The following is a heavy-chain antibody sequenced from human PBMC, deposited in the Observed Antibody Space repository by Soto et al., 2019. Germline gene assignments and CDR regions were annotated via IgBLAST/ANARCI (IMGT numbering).Heavy chain of an antibody. J-gene: IGHJ4*02. Sequence: GGSLRLSCAASGFTFSSYAMSWVRQAPGKGLEWVSAISGSGGSTYYADSVKGRFTISRDNSKDTLYLQMNSLRAEDTAVYYCAKMVERAGTLEDWGQGTLVTVSS. CDR3: AKMVERAGTLED. CDR1: GFTFSSYA. V-gene: IGHV3-23*01. D-gene: IGHD2-15*01. CDR2: ISGSGGST.